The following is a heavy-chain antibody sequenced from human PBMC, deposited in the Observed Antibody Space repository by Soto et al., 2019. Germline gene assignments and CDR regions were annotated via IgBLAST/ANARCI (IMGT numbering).Heavy chain of an antibody. CDR3: ARDYGDYTNWFDP. J-gene: IGHJ5*02. D-gene: IGHD4-17*01. CDR2: IYYSGST. V-gene: IGHV4-30-4*01. CDR1: GGSISSGDYY. Sequence: PSETLSLTCTVSGGSISSGDYYWSWIRQPPGKGLEWIGYIYYSGSTYDNPSLKSRVTISVDTSKNQFSLKLSSVTAADTAVYYCARDYGDYTNWFDPWGQGTLVTVSS.